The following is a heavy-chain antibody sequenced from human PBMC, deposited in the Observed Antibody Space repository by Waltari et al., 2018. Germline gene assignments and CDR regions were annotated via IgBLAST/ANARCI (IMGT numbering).Heavy chain of an antibody. CDR2: ISWNGAST. J-gene: IGHJ4*02. CDR1: GFTFVDYG. CDR3: ARDKWGPDY. V-gene: IGHV3-20*01. D-gene: IGHD7-27*01. Sequence: EVLLVESGGAVVRPGGSLRLSCAASGFTFVDYGMVWVRQAPGKGLEWVSGISWNGASTDYADSVKGRFTISRDKAKNSLYLQMNSLIAEDTALYHCARDKWGPDYWGQGTLVTVSS.